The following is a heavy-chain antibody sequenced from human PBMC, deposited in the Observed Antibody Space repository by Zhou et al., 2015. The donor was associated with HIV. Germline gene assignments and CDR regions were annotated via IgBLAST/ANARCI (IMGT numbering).Heavy chain of an antibody. Sequence: QVQLVQSGAEVKKPGSSVKVSCKASGGTFSSYAISWVRQAPGQGLEWMGGIIPIFGTANYAQKFQGRVTITADKSTSTAYMELSSLRSEDTAVYYCARVNPWEMATDEGMDVWGPRGPRSPSPQ. V-gene: IGHV1-69*06. CDR3: ARVNPWEMATDEGMDV. J-gene: IGHJ6*01. D-gene: IGHD5-24*01. CDR1: GGTFSSYA. CDR2: IIPIFGTA.